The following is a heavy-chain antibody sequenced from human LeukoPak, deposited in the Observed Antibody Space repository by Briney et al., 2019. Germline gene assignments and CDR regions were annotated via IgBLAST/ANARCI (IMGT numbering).Heavy chain of an antibody. CDR1: GFSSYG. CDR2: IWYDESNK. Sequence: GRSLRLSCAASGFSSYGMHWVRQAPGKGLEWVAVIWYDESNKYYADSVKGRLTISRDNSRNTLYLQMNSLRAEDTAVYYCARDGFSSSWYGRALDYWGQGTLVTVSS. J-gene: IGHJ4*02. CDR3: ARDGFSSSWYGRALDY. V-gene: IGHV3-33*01. D-gene: IGHD6-13*01.